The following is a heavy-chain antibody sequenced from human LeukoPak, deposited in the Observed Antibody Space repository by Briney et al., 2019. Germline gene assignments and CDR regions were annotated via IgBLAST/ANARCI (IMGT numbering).Heavy chain of an antibody. Sequence: ASVKVSCKASGGTFSSYAISWVRQAPGQGLEWMGGIIPIFGTANYAQKFQGRVTITTDESTSTAYMELSSLRSEDTAVYYCARDSNYGFDAFDIWGQGTMVTVSS. CDR1: GGTFSSYA. V-gene: IGHV1-69*05. J-gene: IGHJ3*02. D-gene: IGHD4-11*01. CDR3: ARDSNYGFDAFDI. CDR2: IIPIFGTA.